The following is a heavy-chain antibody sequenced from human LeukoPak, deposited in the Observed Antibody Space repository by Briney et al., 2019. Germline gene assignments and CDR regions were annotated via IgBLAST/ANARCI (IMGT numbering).Heavy chain of an antibody. CDR2: IYYSGST. V-gene: IGHV4-39*01. CDR1: GGSISSSSYY. Sequence: SETLSLTCTVSGGSISSSSYYWGWIRQPPGKGLEWIGSIYYSGSTYYNPSLKSRVTISVDTSKNQFSPKLSSVTAADTAVYYCARPQYYYDSSGYFLSWFDPWGQGTLVTVSS. CDR3: ARPQYYYDSSGYFLSWFDP. D-gene: IGHD3-22*01. J-gene: IGHJ5*02.